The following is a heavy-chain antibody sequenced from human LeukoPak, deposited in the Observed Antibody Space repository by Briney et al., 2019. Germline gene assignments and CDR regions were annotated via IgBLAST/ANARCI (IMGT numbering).Heavy chain of an antibody. CDR3: AKDHGYGDYKGEYYFDY. J-gene: IGHJ4*02. V-gene: IGHV3-23*01. CDR1: GFTFSSYG. Sequence: GGSLRLSCAASGFTFSSYGMGWVRQAPGKGLGWVSAISGSGGSTYYADSVKGRFTISRDNSKNTLYLQMNSLRAEDTAVYYCAKDHGYGDYKGEYYFDYWGQGTLVTVSS. CDR2: ISGSGGST. D-gene: IGHD4-17*01.